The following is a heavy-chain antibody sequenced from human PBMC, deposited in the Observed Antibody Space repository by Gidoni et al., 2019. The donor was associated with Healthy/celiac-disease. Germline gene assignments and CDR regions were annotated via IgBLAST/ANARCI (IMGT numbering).Heavy chain of an antibody. CDR2: IVVGSGNT. V-gene: IGHV1-58*02. CDR1: GFTFTSSA. Sequence: QMQLVQSGPEVKKPGTSVKVSCKASGFTFTSSAMQWVRQARGQRLEWIGWIVVGSGNTNYAQKFQERVTITRDMSTSTAYMELSSLRSEDTAVYYCAAVRPYYYDSSGYYSSPYYFDYWGQGTLVTVSS. D-gene: IGHD3-22*01. J-gene: IGHJ4*02. CDR3: AAVRPYYYDSSGYYSSPYYFDY.